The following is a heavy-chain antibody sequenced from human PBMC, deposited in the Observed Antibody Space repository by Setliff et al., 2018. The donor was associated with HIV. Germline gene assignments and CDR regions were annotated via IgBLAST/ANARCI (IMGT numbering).Heavy chain of an antibody. CDR3: ARHRSYGDYDPNWFDP. J-gene: IGHJ5*02. V-gene: IGHV4-39*01. CDR2: VYYSGST. Sequence: PSETLSLTCTVSGGSISSASYFWGWIRQSPGRGLEWIGSVYYSGSTYYNPSLRSRITISVDMSKNQFSLKLNSVTAADTAIYYCARHRSYGDYDPNWFDPWGRGTLVTVLL. D-gene: IGHD4-17*01. CDR1: GGSISSASYF.